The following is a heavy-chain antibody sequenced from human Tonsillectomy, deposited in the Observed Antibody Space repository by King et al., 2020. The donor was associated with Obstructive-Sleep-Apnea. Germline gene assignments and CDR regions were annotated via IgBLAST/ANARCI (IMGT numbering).Heavy chain of an antibody. J-gene: IGHJ4*02. CDR1: GYTFTSYD. Sequence: QLVQSGAEAKKPGASVKVSCKASGYTFTSYDINWVRQATGQGLEWMGWMNPNSGNTGCAQKFQGRVTMTRNTSISTAYMELSSLRSEDTAVYYCARALGTYYDSSGYLLVDWGQGTLVTVSS. D-gene: IGHD3-22*01. CDR2: MNPNSGNT. CDR3: ARALGTYYDSSGYLLVD. V-gene: IGHV1-8*01.